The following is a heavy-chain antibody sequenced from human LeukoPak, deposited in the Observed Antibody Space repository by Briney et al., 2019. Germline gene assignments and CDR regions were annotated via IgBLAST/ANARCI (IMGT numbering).Heavy chain of an antibody. D-gene: IGHD4-23*01. CDR3: ARGRGTTVVTD. Sequence: SETLSLTCAVYGGSFSGYYWSGIRQAPGKGLEWIGEINHSGSTNYNPSLKSRVTISVDTSKNQFSLKLSSVTAADTAVYYCARGRGTTVVTDWGQGTLVTVSS. J-gene: IGHJ4*02. CDR2: INHSGST. V-gene: IGHV4-34*01. CDR1: GGSFSGYY.